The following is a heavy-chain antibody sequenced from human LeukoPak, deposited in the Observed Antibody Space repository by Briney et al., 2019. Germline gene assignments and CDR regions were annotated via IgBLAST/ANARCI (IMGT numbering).Heavy chain of an antibody. J-gene: IGHJ4*02. D-gene: IGHD6-6*01. CDR1: GASISSWY. CDR2: IYGSGST. Sequence: SETLSLTCNVTGASISSWYWSWIRQPPGKGLEWVGDIYGSGSTNYNPSLKSRVSMSADTSKNQFSLKLSSVTAADTAVYYCARWAARRGFDYWGQGTLVTVSS. CDR3: ARWAARRGFDY. V-gene: IGHV4-59*01.